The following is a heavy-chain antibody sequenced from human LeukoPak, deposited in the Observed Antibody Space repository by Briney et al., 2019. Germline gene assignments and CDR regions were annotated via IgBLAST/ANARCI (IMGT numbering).Heavy chain of an antibody. J-gene: IGHJ6*03. V-gene: IGHV3-23*01. Sequence: GGSLRLSCAAPGFTFIDYAMSWVRQAPGGGREWVSAISGSGDKTFHADSVKGRFTTSRDNSKNTLSLQMSSLRVEDSAVYFCAKDTSAWWYHRAYMNVWGTGATVTVSS. CDR2: ISGSGDKT. CDR3: AKDTSAWWYHRAYMNV. D-gene: IGHD2-15*01. CDR1: GFTFIDYA.